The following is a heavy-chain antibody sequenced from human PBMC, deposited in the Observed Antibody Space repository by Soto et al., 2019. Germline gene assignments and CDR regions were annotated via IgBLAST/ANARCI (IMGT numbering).Heavy chain of an antibody. D-gene: IGHD5-18*01. Sequence: QVQLVQSGAEVNKPESSVKVSCKAPGGTFSTYAISWVRQAPGQGLEWMGGIIPMFGTANYAPRFQDRVTITADESTNTVYMELSSLRSEDTAVYFCASGIQLWLRRINSGYSGWGQGTLVTVSS. CDR2: IIPMFGTA. CDR3: ASGIQLWLRRINSGYSG. CDR1: GGTFSTYA. V-gene: IGHV1-69*12. J-gene: IGHJ4*02.